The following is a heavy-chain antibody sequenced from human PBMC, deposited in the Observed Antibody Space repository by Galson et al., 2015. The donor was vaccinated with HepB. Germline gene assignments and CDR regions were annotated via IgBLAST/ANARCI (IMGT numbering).Heavy chain of an antibody. J-gene: IGHJ2*01. CDR2: INSGGRI. V-gene: IGHV3-66*02. Sequence: SLRLSCAASGFTVSSNYMSWVRQAPGKGLEWVPVINSGGRIYYADSVKGRFTISRDNSKNTLYLQMNSLRAEDTAVYYCARGRGSWYWYFDLWGRGTLVTVSS. D-gene: IGHD6-13*01. CDR3: ARGRGSWYWYFDL. CDR1: GFTVSSNY.